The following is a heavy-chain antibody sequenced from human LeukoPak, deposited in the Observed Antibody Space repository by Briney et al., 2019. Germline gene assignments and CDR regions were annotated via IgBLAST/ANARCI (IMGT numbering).Heavy chain of an antibody. Sequence: SVKVSCKASGGTLSSYAISWVRQAPGQGLEWMGGIIPIFGTANYAQKFQGRVTITTDESTSTAYMELSSLRSEDTAVYYCTQRGLQSPIDYWGQGTLVTVSS. CDR1: GGTLSSYA. J-gene: IGHJ4*02. D-gene: IGHD5-24*01. V-gene: IGHV1-69*05. CDR2: IIPIFGTA. CDR3: TQRGLQSPIDY.